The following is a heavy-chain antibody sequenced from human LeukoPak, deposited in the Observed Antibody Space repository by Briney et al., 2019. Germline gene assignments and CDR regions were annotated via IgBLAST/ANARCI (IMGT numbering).Heavy chain of an antibody. CDR3: ARDILNGYSDY. D-gene: IGHD3-9*01. Sequence: SETLSLTCTVSGGSISSYYWSWIRQPPGKGLEWIGYIYYSGSTNYNPSLKSRVTISVDTSKNQFSLKLSSVTAADTAVYYGARDILNGYSDYWGQGTLVTVSS. J-gene: IGHJ4*02. CDR1: GGSISSYY. V-gene: IGHV4-59*01. CDR2: IYYSGST.